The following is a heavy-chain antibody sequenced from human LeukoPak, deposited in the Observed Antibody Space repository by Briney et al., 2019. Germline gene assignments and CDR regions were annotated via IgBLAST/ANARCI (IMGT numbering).Heavy chain of an antibody. CDR3: ARNHGYSFDS. V-gene: IGHV3-33*08. D-gene: IGHD3-10*01. J-gene: IGHJ4*02. CDR2: IWYDGNNK. Sequence: GRSLRLSCAASGFTFSGYGMHWVRQAPGKGLEWVAVIWYDGNNKYYADSVKGRFTISRDNSKNTLHLQMNSLRAEDTSVYYCARNHGYSFDSWGQGTLVTVSS. CDR1: GFTFSGYG.